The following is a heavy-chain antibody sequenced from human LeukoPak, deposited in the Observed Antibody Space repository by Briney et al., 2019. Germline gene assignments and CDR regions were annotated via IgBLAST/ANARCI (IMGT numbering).Heavy chain of an antibody. J-gene: IGHJ6*02. V-gene: IGHV3-23*01. D-gene: IGHD2-2*01. Sequence: GGSLRLSCAASGFTFSSYAMSWVRQAPGKGLEWVSAISGSGGSTYYADSVKGRFTISRDNSKNTLYLQMNSLRAEDTAVYYCAKLGYCSRTSCSPDYYYYYGMDVWGQGTTVTVSS. CDR1: GFTFSSYA. CDR2: ISGSGGST. CDR3: AKLGYCSRTSCSPDYYYYYGMDV.